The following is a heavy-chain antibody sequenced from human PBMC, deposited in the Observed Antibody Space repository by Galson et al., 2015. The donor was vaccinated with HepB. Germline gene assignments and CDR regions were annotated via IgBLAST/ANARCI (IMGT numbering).Heavy chain of an antibody. J-gene: IGHJ6*02. D-gene: IGHD3-22*01. Sequence: SETLSLTCTVSRGSISTYYWSWVRQSPGKGLEWIGHFHYSGSTNYNPSLQSRITVSADSSKNQFSLKLTSVTAADSAVYYCARGRIIPNYYYAMDVWGQGTTVTVSS. V-gene: IGHV4-59*01. CDR1: RGSISTYY. CDR2: FHYSGST. CDR3: ARGRIIPNYYYAMDV.